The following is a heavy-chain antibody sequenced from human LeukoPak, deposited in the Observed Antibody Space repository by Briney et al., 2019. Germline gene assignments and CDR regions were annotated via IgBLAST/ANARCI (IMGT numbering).Heavy chain of an antibody. CDR2: INHSGST. CDR1: GGSFSGYY. CDR3: ARVYPDFWSGPRFDP. D-gene: IGHD3-3*01. V-gene: IGHV4-34*01. J-gene: IGHJ5*02. Sequence: PSETLSLTCAVYGGSFSGYYWSWIRQPPGKGLEWIGEINHSGSTNYNPSLKSRVTISVDTSKNQFSLKLSSVTAADTAVYYCARVYPDFWSGPRFDPWGQGTLVTVSS.